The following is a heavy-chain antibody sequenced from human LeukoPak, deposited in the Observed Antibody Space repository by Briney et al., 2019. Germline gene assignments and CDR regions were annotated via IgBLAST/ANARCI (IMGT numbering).Heavy chain of an antibody. CDR2: INHSGST. V-gene: IGHV4-34*01. CDR3: ARGQSLGRVDVDY. CDR1: GGSFSGYY. Sequence: PSETLSLTCAVYGGSFSGYYWSWIRQPPGKGLEWIGEINHSGSTNYNPSLKSRVTISVDTSKNQFSLKLSSVTAADTAVYYCARGQSLGRVDVDYWGQGTLVTVSS. J-gene: IGHJ4*02. D-gene: IGHD7-27*01.